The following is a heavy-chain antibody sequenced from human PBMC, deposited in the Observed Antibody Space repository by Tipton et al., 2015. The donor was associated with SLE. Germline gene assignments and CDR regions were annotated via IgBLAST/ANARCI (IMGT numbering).Heavy chain of an antibody. Sequence: GLVKPSQTLSLTCAISGDSVSSNSAAWNWIRQSPSRGLQWLGRTYYRSKWYNDYAVSVKSRITFNSDTSKTQFSLKLSSVTAADTAVYYGARGEAAAAEPYYFDYWGQGTLVTVSS. CDR2: TYYRSKWYN. CDR1: GDSVSSNSAA. V-gene: IGHV6-1*01. CDR3: ARGEAAAAEPYYFDY. D-gene: IGHD6-13*01. J-gene: IGHJ4*02.